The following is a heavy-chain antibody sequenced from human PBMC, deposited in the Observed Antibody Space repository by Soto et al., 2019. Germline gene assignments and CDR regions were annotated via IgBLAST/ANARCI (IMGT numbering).Heavy chain of an antibody. Sequence: QVQLVQSGAEVKKPGSSVKVSCEASGGTFSSYPINWVRQAPGQGLEWMGGIIPFFGTPNYAQKCQGRVTITADDSTSTAYMELRSLRSEDTAVYYCARVGHITNYGMAVWGQGTTVTVSS. J-gene: IGHJ6*02. CDR2: IIPFFGTP. CDR1: GGTFSSYP. V-gene: IGHV1-69*01. CDR3: ARVGHITNYGMAV. D-gene: IGHD1-26*01.